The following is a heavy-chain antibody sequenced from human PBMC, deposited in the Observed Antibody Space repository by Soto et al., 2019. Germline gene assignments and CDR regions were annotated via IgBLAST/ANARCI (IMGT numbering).Heavy chain of an antibody. J-gene: IGHJ4*02. CDR1: GYTFTGYY. Sequence: GASVKVSCKASGYTFTGYYMHWVRQAPGQGLEWMGWINPNSGGTNYAQKFQGWVTMTRDTSISTAYMELSRLRSDDTAVYYCAICEDFEWLSDFDYCGQGNLVPVSS. CDR3: AICEDFEWLSDFDY. V-gene: IGHV1-2*04. CDR2: INPNSGGT. D-gene: IGHD3-9*01.